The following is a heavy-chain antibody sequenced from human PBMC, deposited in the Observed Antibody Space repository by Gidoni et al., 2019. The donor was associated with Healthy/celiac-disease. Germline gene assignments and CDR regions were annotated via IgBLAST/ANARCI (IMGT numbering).Heavy chain of an antibody. J-gene: IGHJ4*02. V-gene: IGHV3-30*07. CDR3: ARDAKPATGIDY. D-gene: IGHD2-2*01. Sequence: GRFTISRDNSKNTLYLQMNSLRAEDTAVYYCARDAKPATGIDYWGQGTLVTVSS.